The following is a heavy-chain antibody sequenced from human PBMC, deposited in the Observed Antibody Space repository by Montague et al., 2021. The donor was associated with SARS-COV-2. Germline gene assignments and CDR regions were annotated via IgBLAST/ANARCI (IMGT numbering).Heavy chain of an antibody. Sequence: GSKKYYADSVKGRFTIFRDNSKNTLYLQMNSLRAEDTAGYYCSRAASGRYLSWFDPWGQGTLGTFSS. CDR2: GSKK. V-gene: IGHV3-30-3*01. D-gene: IGHD1-26*01. J-gene: IGHJ5*02. CDR3: SRAASGRYLSWFDP.